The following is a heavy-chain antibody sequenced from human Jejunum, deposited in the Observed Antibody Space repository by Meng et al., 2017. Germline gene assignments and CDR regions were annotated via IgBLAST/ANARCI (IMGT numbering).Heavy chain of an antibody. CDR2: IFHTGST. J-gene: IGHJ4*02. Sequence: QVQLEEAGPGLVKPSGTLSPTCAVSGDSITSSNWWSWVRQPPGKGLEWIGEIFHTGSTNYNPSLRSRLTISVDKSKNQFSLKLSSVTAADTAVYYCARALGTYGTFFDYWGQGTLVTVSS. V-gene: IGHV4-4*02. CDR1: GDSITSSNW. CDR3: ARALGTYGTFFDY. D-gene: IGHD2-8*01.